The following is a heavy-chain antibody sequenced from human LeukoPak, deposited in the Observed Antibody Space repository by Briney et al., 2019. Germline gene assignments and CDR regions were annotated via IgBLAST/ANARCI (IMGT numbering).Heavy chain of an antibody. CDR3: ARHLYYDILTGYYNAFDI. CDR2: IYTSGST. V-gene: IGHV4-4*07. J-gene: IGHJ3*02. Sequence: SETLSLTCTVSGGSISSYYWSWIRQPAGKGLEWIGRIYTSGSTNYNPSLKSRVTMSVDTSKNQFSLKLSSVTAADTAVYYCARHLYYDILTGYYNAFDIWGQGTMVTVSS. D-gene: IGHD3-9*01. CDR1: GGSISSYY.